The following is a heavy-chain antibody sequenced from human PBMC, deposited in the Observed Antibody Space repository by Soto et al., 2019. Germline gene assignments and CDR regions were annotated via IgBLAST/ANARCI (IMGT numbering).Heavy chain of an antibody. D-gene: IGHD2-2*01. CDR1: GGSISSGDYY. V-gene: IGHV4-30-4*01. CDR2: IDYSGST. J-gene: IGHJ5*02. CDR3: ARWGGIVVVPAAMGYNWFDP. Sequence: QVQLQESGPGLVKPSQTLSLTCTVSGGSISSGDYYWSGIRQPPGKGLEWIGYIDYSGSTYYNPSLKSRVTISVDTSKNQFSLKLSSVTAADTAVYYCARWGGIVVVPAAMGYNWFDPWGQGTLVTVYS.